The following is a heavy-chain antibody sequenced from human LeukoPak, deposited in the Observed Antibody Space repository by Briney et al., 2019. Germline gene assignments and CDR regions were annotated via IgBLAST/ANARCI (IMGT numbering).Heavy chain of an antibody. CDR2: INTNTGNP. V-gene: IGHV7-4-1*02. CDR1: GYTFNSHG. Sequence: GASVKVSCKASGYTFNSHGITWVRQAPGQGLEWMGWINTNTGNPTYAQGFTGRFVFSLDTSVSTAYLQISSLKAEDTAVYYCARMCRTMISGFDPWGQGTLVTVSS. CDR3: ARMCRTMISGFDP. J-gene: IGHJ5*02. D-gene: IGHD3-22*01.